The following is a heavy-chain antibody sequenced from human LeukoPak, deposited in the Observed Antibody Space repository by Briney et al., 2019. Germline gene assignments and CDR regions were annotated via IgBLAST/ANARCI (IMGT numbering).Heavy chain of an antibody. CDR1: GGSISSYY. CDR2: IYYSGST. J-gene: IGHJ3*02. D-gene: IGHD1-26*01. CDR3: ARGRIVEIGDAFDI. V-gene: IGHV4-59*01. Sequence: PSETLSLTCTVSGGSISSYYWSWIRQPPGKGLEWIGYIYYSGSTNYNPSLKSRVTISVDTSKNQFSLKLRSVTAADTAVYYCARGRIVEIGDAFDIWGQGTMVTVSS.